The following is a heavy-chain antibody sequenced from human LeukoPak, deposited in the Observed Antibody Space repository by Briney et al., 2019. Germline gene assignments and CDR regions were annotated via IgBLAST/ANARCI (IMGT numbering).Heavy chain of an antibody. CDR1: GGSISSSSYY. J-gene: IGHJ4*02. CDR3: ARAGSMVRGVITTYFDY. Sequence: KPSETLSLTCTVSGGSISSSSYYWGWIRQPPGKGLEWIGEINHSGSTNYNPSLKSRVTISVDTSKNQFSLKLSSVTAADTAVYYCARAGSMVRGVITTYFDYWGQGTLVTVSS. V-gene: IGHV4-39*07. D-gene: IGHD3-10*01. CDR2: INHSGST.